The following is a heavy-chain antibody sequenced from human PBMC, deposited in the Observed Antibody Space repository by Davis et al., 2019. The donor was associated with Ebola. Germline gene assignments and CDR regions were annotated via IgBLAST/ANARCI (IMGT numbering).Heavy chain of an antibody. V-gene: IGHV4-39*07. Sequence: SETLSLTCTVSSASISSGDYYWSWIRQPPGKGLEWIGEINHSGSTNYNPSLKSRVTISVDTSKNQFSLKLSSVTAADTAVYYCARWGGKMATNFDYWGQGTLVTVSS. CDR2: INHSGST. CDR3: ARWGGKMATNFDY. J-gene: IGHJ4*02. D-gene: IGHD5-24*01. CDR1: SASISSGDYY.